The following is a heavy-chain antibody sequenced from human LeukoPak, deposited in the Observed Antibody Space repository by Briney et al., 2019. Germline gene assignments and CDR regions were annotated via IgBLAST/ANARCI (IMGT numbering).Heavy chain of an antibody. CDR3: ARSDAWDGSGSYDI. V-gene: IGHV4-30-4*08. CDR1: GGSISSGDYY. J-gene: IGHJ3*02. Sequence: PSQTLSLTCTVSGGSISSGDYYWSWIRQPPGKVLGWIGYIYYSGSTSYNPSLKSRVTISVDKSKNQFSLKLNCVTAAYTAWYYCARSDAWDGSGSYDIWGQGTMVTVSS. D-gene: IGHD3-10*01. CDR2: IYYSGST.